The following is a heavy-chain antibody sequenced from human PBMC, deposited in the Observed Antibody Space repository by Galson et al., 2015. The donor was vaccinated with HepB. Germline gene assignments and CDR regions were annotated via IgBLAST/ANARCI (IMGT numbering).Heavy chain of an antibody. D-gene: IGHD6-13*01. CDR2: ISSSSAI. CDR1: GFTFSSYS. V-gene: IGHV3-48*02. Sequence: SLRLSCAASGFTFSSYSMNWVRQAPGKGLEWVSYISSSSAIYYADSVKGRFTISRDNAKNSLYLQMNSLRDEDTAVYYCARDLPQLVGQGFDSWGQGTLVTVSS. CDR3: ARDLPQLVGQGFDS. J-gene: IGHJ4*02.